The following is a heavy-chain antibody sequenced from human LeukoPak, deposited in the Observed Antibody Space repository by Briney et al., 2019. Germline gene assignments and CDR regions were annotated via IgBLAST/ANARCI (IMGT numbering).Heavy chain of an antibody. CDR1: GYTFTSYD. Sequence: GASVKVSCTASGYTFTSYDINWVRQAPGQGVEWMGWMNPNSGNTGYAQKLQGRVTMTRNTSISTAYMEMSRLRSEDPAVYYCARRMGRFLEWFSEYNWFAPWGQGPRVTASS. CDR2: MNPNSGNT. CDR3: ARRMGRFLEWFSEYNWFAP. J-gene: IGHJ5*02. V-gene: IGHV1-8*01. D-gene: IGHD3-3*01.